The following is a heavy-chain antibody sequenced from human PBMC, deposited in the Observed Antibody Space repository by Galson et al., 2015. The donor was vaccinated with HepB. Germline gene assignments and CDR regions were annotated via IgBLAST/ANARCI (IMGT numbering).Heavy chain of an antibody. CDR3: ARGVRYNWNYMGD. J-gene: IGHJ4*02. CDR1: GYTFTSYA. D-gene: IGHD1-7*01. V-gene: IGHV1-3*01. CDR2: INAGNGNT. Sequence: SVKVSCKASGYTFTSYAMHWVRQAPGQRLEWMGWINAGNGNTKYSQKFQGRVTITRDTSASTAYMELSSLRSEDTAVYYCARGVRYNWNYMGDWGQGTLVTVSS.